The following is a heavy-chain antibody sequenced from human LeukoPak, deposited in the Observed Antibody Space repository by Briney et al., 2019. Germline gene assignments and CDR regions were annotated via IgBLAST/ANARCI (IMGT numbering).Heavy chain of an antibody. J-gene: IGHJ4*02. D-gene: IGHD6-6*01. CDR1: GYTFTSYG. Sequence: ASVKVSCKASGYTFTSYGISWVRQAPGQGLEWMGWISAYNGNTNYAQKLQGRVTMTTDTSTSTAYMELRSLRSDDTAVYYCARHFQQYSSSSSFDYWGQGTLVTVSS. CDR2: ISAYNGNT. CDR3: ARHFQQYSSSSSFDY. V-gene: IGHV1-18*01.